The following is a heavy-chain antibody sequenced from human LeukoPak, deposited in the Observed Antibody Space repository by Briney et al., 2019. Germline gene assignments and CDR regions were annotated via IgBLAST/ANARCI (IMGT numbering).Heavy chain of an antibody. CDR2: IYYSGST. Sequence: PSETLSLTCTVSGGSMSSYHWSWIRQPPGKGLEWIRYIYYSGSTNYNPSLKSRVTISVDTSKNQFSLKLSSVTAADTAVYYCARHYRSYSSRDNWFDPWGQGILVTVSS. D-gene: IGHD6-13*01. CDR3: ARHYRSYSSRDNWFDP. CDR1: GGSMSSYH. V-gene: IGHV4-59*08. J-gene: IGHJ5*02.